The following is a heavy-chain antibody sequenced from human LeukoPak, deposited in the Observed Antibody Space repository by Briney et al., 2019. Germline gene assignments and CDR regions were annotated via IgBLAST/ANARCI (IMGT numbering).Heavy chain of an antibody. V-gene: IGHV4-34*01. Sequence: PSETLSLTCAVYGGSFSGYYWSWVRQPPGKGLEWIGEINHSGSTNYNPSLKSRVTISVDTSKNQFSLKLSSVTAADTAVYYCATTTRTTGMYYFDYWGQGTLVTVSS. CDR2: INHSGST. CDR1: GGSFSGYY. J-gene: IGHJ4*02. CDR3: ATTTRTTGMYYFDY. D-gene: IGHD1-1*01.